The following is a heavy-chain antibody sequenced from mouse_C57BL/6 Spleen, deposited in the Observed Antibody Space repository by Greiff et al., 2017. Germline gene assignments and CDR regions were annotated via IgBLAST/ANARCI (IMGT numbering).Heavy chain of an antibody. J-gene: IGHJ4*01. CDR3: GYGSRRDAMDY. D-gene: IGHD1-1*01. CDR2: IDPSDSYT. V-gene: IGHV1-50*01. Sequence: QVQLQQPGAELVKPGASVKLSCKASGYTFTSYWMQWVKQRPGQGLEWIGEIDPSDSYTNYNQKFKGKATLTVDTSSSTAYMQLSSLTSEDSAVYYCGYGSRRDAMDYWGQGTSVTVSS. CDR1: GYTFTSYW.